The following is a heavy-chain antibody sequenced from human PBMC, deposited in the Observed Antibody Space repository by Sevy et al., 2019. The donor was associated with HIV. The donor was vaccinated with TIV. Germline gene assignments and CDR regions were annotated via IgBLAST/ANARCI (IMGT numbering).Heavy chain of an antibody. Sequence: ASVKVSCKASGYTFTSNYMHWVRQAPGQGLEWMGIINPSGVSASYAQKFQGRVTVTSDTSTSTVYMELSSLRSEDTAVYYCARDRAAAGKKYYYYGMDVWGQGTTVTVSS. CDR3: ARDRAAAGKKYYYYGMDV. D-gene: IGHD6-13*01. CDR2: INPSGVSA. V-gene: IGHV1-46*01. CDR1: GYTFTSNY. J-gene: IGHJ6*02.